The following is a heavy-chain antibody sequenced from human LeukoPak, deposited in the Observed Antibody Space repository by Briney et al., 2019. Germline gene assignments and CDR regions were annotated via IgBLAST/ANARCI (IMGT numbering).Heavy chain of an antibody. V-gene: IGHV3-15*01. CDR1: GFTFGNAW. CDR2: IKSKADGGTA. J-gene: IGHJ4*02. D-gene: IGHD6-19*01. Sequence: GGSLRLSCVASGFTFGNAWMTWVRQAPGKGLEWVGRIKSKADGGTADHAAPVKGRFNISRDDSKNTLYLQMNSLKTEDTAVYYCSRAYSTGWLGINDYWGQGALVTVSS. CDR3: SRAYSTGWLGINDY.